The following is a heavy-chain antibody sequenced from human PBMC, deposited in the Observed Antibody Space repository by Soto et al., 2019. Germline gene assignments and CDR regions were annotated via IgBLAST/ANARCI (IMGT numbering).Heavy chain of an antibody. J-gene: IGHJ3*01. CDR3: AKDLGYCTNSCPMALDL. CDR2: ISYDGRDE. Sequence: QVQLVESGGGVVQPGRSLRLSCAASGFGFGSFAMHWVRQAPGKGLEWVALISYDGRDEYCLDSVKGRFTISRDNSKNTVDLQINSLRAEDTAVYYCAKDLGYCTNSCPMALDLWGRGTVVTVSS. CDR1: GFGFGSFA. D-gene: IGHD2-8*01. V-gene: IGHV3-30*18.